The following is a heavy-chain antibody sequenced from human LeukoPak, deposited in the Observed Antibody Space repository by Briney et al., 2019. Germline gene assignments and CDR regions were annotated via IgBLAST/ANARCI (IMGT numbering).Heavy chain of an antibody. V-gene: IGHV4-31*03. D-gene: IGHD5/OR15-5a*01. CDR2: IYYSGAT. Sequence: SETLSLTCSVSGGSISSGGYYWSWIRQRPRKAMEWIGNIYYSGATYYNPSLKSRVTMSVDTSKNQFSLKLSSVTAADTALYYCARDPRVYGDYFDLWGRGTLVTVSS. J-gene: IGHJ4*02. CDR1: GGSISSGGYY. CDR3: ARDPRVYGDYFDL.